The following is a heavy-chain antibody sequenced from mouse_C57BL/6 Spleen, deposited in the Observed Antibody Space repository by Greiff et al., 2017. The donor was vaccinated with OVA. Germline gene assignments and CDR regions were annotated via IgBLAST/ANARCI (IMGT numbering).Heavy chain of an antibody. CDR1: GFTFSSYT. J-gene: IGHJ3*01. V-gene: IGHV5-9*04. D-gene: IGHD1-1*01. Sequence: EVQLQQSGAGLVKPGGSLKLSCAASGFTFSSYTMSWVRQTPEQRLEWVATIIGGGGNTYYPDNVKGRSTITRDNSTNTPYLPMSSLRPEDTAVYYCARPPYYGSSPFAYWGQGTLVTVSA. CDR3: ARPPYYGSSPFAY. CDR2: IIGGGGNT.